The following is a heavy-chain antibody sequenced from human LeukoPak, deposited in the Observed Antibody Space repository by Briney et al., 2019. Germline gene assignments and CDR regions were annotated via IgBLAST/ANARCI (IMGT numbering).Heavy chain of an antibody. D-gene: IGHD3-3*01. CDR2: IYYSGST. Sequence: GSLRLSCAASGFMFSSNWMSWVRLAPGKGLEWIGYIYYSGSTNYNPSLKSRVTISVDASKNQFSLKLSSVTAADTAVYYCAREKGEKTYYDFWRYYYGMDVWGQGTTVTVSS. CDR3: AREKGEKTYYDFWRYYYGMDV. CDR1: GFMFSSNW. V-gene: IGHV4-59*01. J-gene: IGHJ6*02.